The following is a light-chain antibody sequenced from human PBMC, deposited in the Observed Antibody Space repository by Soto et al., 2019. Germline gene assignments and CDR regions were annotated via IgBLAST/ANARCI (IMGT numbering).Light chain of an antibody. J-gene: IGLJ1*01. CDR3: SSYTTSSTYV. CDR1: SSDVGGYDY. CDR2: DVS. Sequence: QSVLTQPASVSGSPGQSITISCTGTSSDVGGYDYVSWHQQHPDKAPKLMIYDVSIRPSGVSNRFSGSKSGNTASLTISGLQAEDEADYYCSSYTTSSTYVFGTGTKVTVL. V-gene: IGLV2-14*01.